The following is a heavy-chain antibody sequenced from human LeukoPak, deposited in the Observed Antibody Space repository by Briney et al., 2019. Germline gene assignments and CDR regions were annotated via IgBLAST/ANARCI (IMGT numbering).Heavy chain of an antibody. CDR1: GFTFSSNY. D-gene: IGHD6-25*01. J-gene: IGHJ3*02. CDR3: ARGSTITSAPGAFDI. CDR2: IFSGGTT. V-gene: IGHV3-53*01. Sequence: GGSLRLSCAASGFTFSSNYMSWVRQAPGKGLEWVSVIFSGGTTYYADSVKGRFTISRDNSKNTLYFQMNSLRVEDTAVYYCARGSTITSAPGAFDIWGQGTVVTVSS.